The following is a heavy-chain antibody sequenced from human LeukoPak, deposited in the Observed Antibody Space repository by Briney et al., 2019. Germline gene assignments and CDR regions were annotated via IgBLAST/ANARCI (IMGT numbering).Heavy chain of an antibody. CDR1: GGSISSSSYY. CDR2: IYYSGST. V-gene: IGHV4-39*01. Sequence: SETLSLTCTVSGGSISSSSYYWGWIRQPPGKGLEWIGSIYYSGSTYYNPSLKSRVTISLDTSKNQFSLKLSSVTAADTAVYYCARPGGYCSSTSCYSGPGDYGMDVWGQGTTVTVSS. CDR3: ARPGGYCSSTSCYSGPGDYGMDV. D-gene: IGHD2-2*01. J-gene: IGHJ6*02.